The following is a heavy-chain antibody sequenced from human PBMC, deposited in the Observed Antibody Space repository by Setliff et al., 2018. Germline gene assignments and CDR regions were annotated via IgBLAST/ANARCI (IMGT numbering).Heavy chain of an antibody. CDR3: MRLVRFCSRTVCQRTSGDEA. Sequence: ASVKVSCKASGYTFRQSIVSWVRQAPGQGLEWLGWIGVYSGNTYSAQRFQGRVSLTTDESTNTADLELRGLRSDDTAVYYCMRLVRFCSRTVCQRTSGDEAWGQGTLVTV. D-gene: IGHD3-3*01. CDR1: GYTFRQSI. J-gene: IGHJ5*02. CDR2: IGVYSGNT. V-gene: IGHV1-18*01.